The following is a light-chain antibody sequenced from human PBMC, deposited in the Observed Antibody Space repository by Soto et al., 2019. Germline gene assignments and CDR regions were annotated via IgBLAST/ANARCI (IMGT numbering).Light chain of an antibody. Sequence: DIVMTQSPDSLAVSLGERATINCKSSQSVLFSSNNKNYLAWYQQKPGQPPKLLVYWASTRESGVPDRFSGSGSGTDFTLTISNLQAEDVAVYYCQQYYSAPLTFGGGNKVEIK. V-gene: IGKV4-1*01. CDR2: WAS. CDR1: QSVLFSSNNKNY. CDR3: QQYYSAPLT. J-gene: IGKJ4*01.